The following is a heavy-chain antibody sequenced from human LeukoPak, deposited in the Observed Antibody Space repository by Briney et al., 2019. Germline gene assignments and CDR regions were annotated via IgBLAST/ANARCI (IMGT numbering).Heavy chain of an antibody. D-gene: IGHD3-22*01. CDR2: IYYSGST. Sequence: SETLSLTCTVSGGSISSSSYYWGWIRQPPGKGLEWIGSIYYSGSTYYNPSLKSRVTISVDTSKNQFSLKLRSVTAADTAVYYCARRSSDSSGFWAFDYWGQGTLVTVSS. V-gene: IGHV4-39*07. CDR1: GGSISSSSYY. J-gene: IGHJ4*02. CDR3: ARRSSDSSGFWAFDY.